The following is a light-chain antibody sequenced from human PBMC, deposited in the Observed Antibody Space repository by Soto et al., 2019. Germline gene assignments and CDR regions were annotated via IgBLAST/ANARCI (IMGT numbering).Light chain of an antibody. J-gene: IGLJ3*02. Sequence: QSVLTQPPSASGTPGQTVTISCSGGTSKIGSNTINCYQHLPGMAPKLLIYSNNQRPSGVPDRVSGSKSGTSASLAISRLQSEDEADSYCRAWDDTLNGWVFGGGTKLTVL. CDR3: RAWDDTLNGWV. CDR2: SNN. CDR1: TSKIGSNT. V-gene: IGLV1-44*01.